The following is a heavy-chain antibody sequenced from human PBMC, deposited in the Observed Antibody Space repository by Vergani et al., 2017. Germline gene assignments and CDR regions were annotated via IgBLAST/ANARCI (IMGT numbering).Heavy chain of an antibody. CDR3: AGEWSGCSYGRLDY. D-gene: IGHD5-18*01. CDR2: ISYDGSNK. Sequence: QVQLVESGGGVVQPGRSLRLSCAASGFTFSSYAMHWVRQAPGKGLEWVAVISYDGSNKYYADSVKGRFTISRDNSKNTLYLQMNSLRAEDTAVYYCAGEWSGCSYGRLDYWGQGTLVTVSS. J-gene: IGHJ4*02. CDR1: GFTFSSYA. V-gene: IGHV3-30*04.